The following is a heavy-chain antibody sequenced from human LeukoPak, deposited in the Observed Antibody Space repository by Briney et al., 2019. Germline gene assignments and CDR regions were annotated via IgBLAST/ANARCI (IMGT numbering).Heavy chain of an antibody. CDR3: ARAVGGY. CDR1: GFTFSDYY. CDR2: IYSGGST. D-gene: IGHD3-16*01. J-gene: IGHJ4*02. V-gene: IGHV3-66*01. Sequence: GGSLRLSCAASGFTFSDYYMSWVRQAPGKGLEWVSVIYSGGSTYYADSVKGRFTISRDNSKNTLYLQMNSLRAEDTAVYYCARAVGGYWGQGTLVTVSS.